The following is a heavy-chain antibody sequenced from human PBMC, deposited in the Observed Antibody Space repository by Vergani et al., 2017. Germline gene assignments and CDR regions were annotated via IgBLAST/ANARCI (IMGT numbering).Heavy chain of an antibody. CDR1: GYTFTSYA. CDR3: AREVCSGGSCYGADY. J-gene: IGHJ4*02. CDR2: INAGNGNT. V-gene: IGHV1-3*01. Sequence: QVQLVQSGAEVKKPGASVKVSCKASGYTFTSYAMHWVRQAPGQRLEWMGWINAGNGNTKYSQKFQGRVTITRDTSASTAYMELSSLRSEDTAVYYCAREVCSGGSCYGADYWGQGTLVTVSS. D-gene: IGHD2-15*01.